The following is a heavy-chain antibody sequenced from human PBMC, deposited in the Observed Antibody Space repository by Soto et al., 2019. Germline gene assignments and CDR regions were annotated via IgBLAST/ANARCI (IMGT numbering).Heavy chain of an antibody. V-gene: IGHV1-2*04. CDR1: GYTFTGYY. CDR3: ARGRKGAYYDFWSGYYTPYYYYGMDV. D-gene: IGHD3-3*01. Sequence: ASVKVSCKASGYTFTGYYMHWVRQAPGQGLEWMGWINPNSGGTNYAQKFQGWVAMTRDTSISTAYMELSRLRSDDTAVYYCARGRKGAYYDFWSGYYTPYYYYGMDVWGQGTTVTVSS. J-gene: IGHJ6*02. CDR2: INPNSGGT.